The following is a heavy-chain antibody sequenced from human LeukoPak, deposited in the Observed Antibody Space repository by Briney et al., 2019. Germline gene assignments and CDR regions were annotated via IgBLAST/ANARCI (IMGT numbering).Heavy chain of an antibody. J-gene: IGHJ4*02. Sequence: ASAKVSCKVSGYTLTELSMHWVRQAPGKGLEWMGGFDPEDGETIYAQKFQGRVTMTEDTSTDTAYMELSGLRSEDTAVYYCATGRSSWYGREYYFDYWGQGTLVTVSS. D-gene: IGHD6-13*01. CDR1: GYTLTELS. V-gene: IGHV1-24*01. CDR3: ATGRSSWYGREYYFDY. CDR2: FDPEDGET.